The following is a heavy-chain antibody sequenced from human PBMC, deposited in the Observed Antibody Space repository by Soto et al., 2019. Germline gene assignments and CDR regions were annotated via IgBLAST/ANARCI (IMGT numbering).Heavy chain of an antibody. CDR1: GYTFTSYD. CDR3: ARGVKYGAYWRWSDL. V-gene: IGHV1-8*01. Sequence: QVQLVQSGAEVRKPGASVKVSCKASGYTFTSYDINWVRQATGQGLEYLGWMSPNSGNTGYVQKSQGRVSLAWNTAINTAYKELTSPRSEETAVYFCARGVKYGAYWRWSDLWGQGTLGTGSS. J-gene: IGHJ5*02. D-gene: IGHD4-17*01. CDR2: MSPNSGNT.